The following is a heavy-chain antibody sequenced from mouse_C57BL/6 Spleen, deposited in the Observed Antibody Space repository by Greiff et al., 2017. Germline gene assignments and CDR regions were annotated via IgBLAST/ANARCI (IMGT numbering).Heavy chain of an antibody. J-gene: IGHJ3*01. CDR3: ARGDYGSSWFAY. V-gene: IGHV5-17*01. Sequence: EVKLVESGGGLVKPGGSLKLSCAASGFTFSDYGMHWVRQAPEKGLEWVAYISSGSSTIYYADTVKGRFTISRDNAKNTLFLQMTSLRSEDTAMYYCARGDYGSSWFAYWGQGTLGTVSA. CDR2: ISSGSSTI. CDR1: GFTFSDYG. D-gene: IGHD1-1*01.